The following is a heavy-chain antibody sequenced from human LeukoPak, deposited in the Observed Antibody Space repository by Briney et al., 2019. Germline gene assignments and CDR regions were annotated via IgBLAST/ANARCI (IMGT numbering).Heavy chain of an antibody. Sequence: GASVKVSCKASGYTFTSYGISWVRQVPGQGLEWMGWISAYNGNTNYAQKFQGRVTMTRDTSTSTVYMELSSLRSEDTAVYYCARSTKDPGIAAADIDYWGQGTLVTVSS. CDR2: ISAYNGNT. CDR3: ARSTKDPGIAAADIDY. CDR1: GYTFTSYG. V-gene: IGHV1-18*01. D-gene: IGHD6-13*01. J-gene: IGHJ4*02.